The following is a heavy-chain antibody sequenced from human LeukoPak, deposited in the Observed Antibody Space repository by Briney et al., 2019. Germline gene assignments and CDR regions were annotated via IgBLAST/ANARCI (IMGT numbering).Heavy chain of an antibody. J-gene: IGHJ4*02. Sequence: PGGSLRLSCAASGFTFSGSAMHWVRQASGKRLEWGGRIRSKANSYATAYAASVKGRFTISRDDSKNTAYLQMNSLKTEDTAVYYCTRHYYGSGSYFDYWGKETLVTVSS. CDR3: TRHYYGSGSYFDY. CDR2: IRSKANSYAT. V-gene: IGHV3-73*01. CDR1: GFTFSGSA. D-gene: IGHD3-10*01.